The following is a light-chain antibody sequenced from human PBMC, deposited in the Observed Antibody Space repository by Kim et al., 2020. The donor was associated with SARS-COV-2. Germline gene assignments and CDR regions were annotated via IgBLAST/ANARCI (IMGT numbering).Light chain of an antibody. J-gene: IGKJ4*01. Sequence: DIQLTQSPSTLSAFVGDRVSITCRASQSVSSRLAWYQQKPGKAPRLLIYKASTLESGVSSRFSGSGSGTEFTLTISSLQPDDFATYYCQDYDSFSRRSFGGGTKVEIK. CDR2: KAS. V-gene: IGKV1-5*03. CDR1: QSVSSR. CDR3: QDYDSFSRRS.